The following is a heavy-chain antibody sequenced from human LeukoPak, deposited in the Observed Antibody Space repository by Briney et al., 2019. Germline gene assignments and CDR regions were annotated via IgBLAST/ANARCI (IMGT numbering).Heavy chain of an antibody. Sequence: ASVRVSCKASGYTFGNYDVNWLRQATGQGLEWMGWINPNSGNTGYAQKFQGRVTLTRNTAIATAYMEVSSLRAEDTAVYYCAKAVAGTNYYYGMDVWGQGTTVTVSS. CDR1: GYTFGNYD. D-gene: IGHD6-13*01. V-gene: IGHV1-8*02. CDR3: AKAVAGTNYYYGMDV. CDR2: INPNSGNT. J-gene: IGHJ6*02.